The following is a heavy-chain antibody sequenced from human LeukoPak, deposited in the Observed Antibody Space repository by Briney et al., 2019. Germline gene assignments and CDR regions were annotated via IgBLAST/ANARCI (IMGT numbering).Heavy chain of an antibody. CDR2: IYYSGNT. Sequence: PSETLSLTCTVSGGSISSYYWSWIRQPPGKGLEWIGYIYYSGNTNYNPSLKSRVTISVDTSKNQFSLRLSSVTAVDTAVYYCASAYSSSWRPGYFDLWGRGTLVTVSS. J-gene: IGHJ2*01. CDR3: ASAYSSSWRPGYFDL. CDR1: GGSISSYY. V-gene: IGHV4-59*01. D-gene: IGHD6-13*01.